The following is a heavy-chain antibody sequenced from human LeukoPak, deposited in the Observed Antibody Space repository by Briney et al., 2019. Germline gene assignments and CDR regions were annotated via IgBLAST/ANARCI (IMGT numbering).Heavy chain of an antibody. CDR3: ARGYYDILTGYWTNDAFHI. D-gene: IGHD3-9*01. CDR1: GYTFTSYD. CDR2: MNPNSGNT. J-gene: IGHJ3*02. V-gene: IGHV1-8*01. Sequence: GASVKVSCKASGYTFTSYDINWVRQATGQGLEWMGWMNPNSGNTGYAQKFQGRVTMTRNTSISTAYMELSSLRSEDTAVYYCARGYYDILTGYWTNDAFHIWGQGTMVTVSS.